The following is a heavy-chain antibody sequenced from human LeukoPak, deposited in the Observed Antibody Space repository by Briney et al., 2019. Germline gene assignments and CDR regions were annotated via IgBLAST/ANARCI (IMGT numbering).Heavy chain of an antibody. CDR2: IYYGGST. J-gene: IGHJ4*02. D-gene: IGHD1-1*01. Sequence: SETLSLTCTVSGGSVSSGNYYWTWIRQPPGKGLEWIGYIYYGGSTYYNPSLKSRVTISVDTSKNQFSLKLSSVTAADTAVYYCARAPRELERPFDYWGQGTLVTVSS. CDR1: GGSVSSGNYY. V-gene: IGHV4-31*03. CDR3: ARAPRELERPFDY.